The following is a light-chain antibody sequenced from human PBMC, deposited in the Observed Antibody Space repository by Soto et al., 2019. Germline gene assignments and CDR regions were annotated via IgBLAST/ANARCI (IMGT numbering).Light chain of an antibody. V-gene: IGKV1-12*01. Sequence: DIQMTQSPSSLSASEGNRVTITCQASQDIATYLNWYQQKPGKAPKLLFSAASSLQSGVPSRFSGSGSGTDFTLTINSLQPEDFANYYCQQTHNFPITFGQGTRLEIK. CDR3: QQTHNFPIT. J-gene: IGKJ5*01. CDR1: QDIATY. CDR2: AAS.